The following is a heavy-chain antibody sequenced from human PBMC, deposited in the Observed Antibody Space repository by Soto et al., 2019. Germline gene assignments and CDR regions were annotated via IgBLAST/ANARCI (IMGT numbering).Heavy chain of an antibody. CDR3: AKDRLVIKMKTPPHKRYSSSWYPSPFDY. CDR2: ISGSGGST. J-gene: IGHJ4*02. V-gene: IGHV3-23*01. Sequence: GGSLRLSCAASGFTFSSYAMSWVRQAPGKGLEWVSAISGSGGSTYYADSVKGRFTISRDNSKNTLYLQMNSLRAEDTAVYYCAKDRLVIKMKTPPHKRYSSSWYPSPFDYWGQGTLVTVSS. D-gene: IGHD6-13*01. CDR1: GFTFSSYA.